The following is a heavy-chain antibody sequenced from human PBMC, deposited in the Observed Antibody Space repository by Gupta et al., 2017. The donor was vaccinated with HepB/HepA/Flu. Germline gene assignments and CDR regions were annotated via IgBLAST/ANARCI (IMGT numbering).Heavy chain of an antibody. CDR2: ISGSGGRT. D-gene: IGHD1-1*01. CDR3: AKAGNWNDGAFDI. CDR1: GFTFSNYA. J-gene: IGHJ3*02. V-gene: IGHV3-23*01. Sequence: EVLLLESGGGLVQPGGSLRLSCAASGFTFSNYAMTWFRQAPGKGLEWVSGISGSGGRTYYADSVKGRFTISRDNSKNTLYLQMNSLRAEDTAIYYCAKAGNWNDGAFDIWGQGTMVTVST.